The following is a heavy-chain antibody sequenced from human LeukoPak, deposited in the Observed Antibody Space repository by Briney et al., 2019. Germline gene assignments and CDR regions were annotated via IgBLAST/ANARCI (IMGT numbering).Heavy chain of an antibody. D-gene: IGHD3-9*01. CDR2: IIPNSGGT. CDR3: ARRYHDILTGYRTENWFAP. CDR1: GYTFTDYY. J-gene: IGHJ5*02. V-gene: IGHV1-2*02. Sequence: ASVKVSCKASGYTFTDYYMHWVRQTPGQGLEWMGWIIPNSGGTEYAQKFQGRVTMTRDTSISTFYMELTRLTSDDTAVYYCARRYHDILTGYRTENWFAPWGQGTLVTVS.